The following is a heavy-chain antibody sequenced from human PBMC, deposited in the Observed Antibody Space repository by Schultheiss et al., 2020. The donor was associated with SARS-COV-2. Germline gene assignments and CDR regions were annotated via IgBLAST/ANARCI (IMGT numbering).Heavy chain of an antibody. CDR1: GGSISSSSYY. CDR3: ARAPTVVTRHAFDI. CDR2: IYYSGST. D-gene: IGHD4-23*01. V-gene: IGHV4-61*05. J-gene: IGHJ3*02. Sequence: SQTLSLTCTVSGGSISSSSYYWGWIRQPPGKGLEWIGYIYYSGSTNYNPSLKSRVTISVDTSKNQFSLKLSSVTAADTAVYYCARAPTVVTRHAFDIWGQGTMVTVSS.